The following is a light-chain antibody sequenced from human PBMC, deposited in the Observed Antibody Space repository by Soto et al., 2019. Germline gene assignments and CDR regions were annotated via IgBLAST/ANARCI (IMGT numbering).Light chain of an antibody. Sequence: QAVVTQEPSLTVCPGGTVTRTCGSSTGAVTNGHYPYWFQQKPGQAPRTLIYDTTNRHSWTPARFSGSLLGGKAALTLSGAQPEDEAEYYCLLSYNGPYVFGTGTKVTVL. V-gene: IGLV7-46*01. J-gene: IGLJ1*01. CDR1: TGAVTNGHY. CDR2: DTT. CDR3: LLSYNGPYV.